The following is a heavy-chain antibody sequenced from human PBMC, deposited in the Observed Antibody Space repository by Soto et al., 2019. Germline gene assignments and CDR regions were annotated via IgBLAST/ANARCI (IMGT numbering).Heavy chain of an antibody. CDR2: LNTYGNT. V-gene: IGHV4-4*07. Sequence: QVQLQESGPGLVRPSETLSLTCTVSGGSMSSYRWSWIRQPAGKGLEWIGRLNTYGNTHYNPSLKSRLTVSVDTSRNQVFLTLRAVTAADSAVYHCGRESGETWDYEASWGHGTPVTVAS. CDR1: GGSMSSYR. D-gene: IGHD1-7*01. CDR3: GRESGETWDYEAS. J-gene: IGHJ5*01.